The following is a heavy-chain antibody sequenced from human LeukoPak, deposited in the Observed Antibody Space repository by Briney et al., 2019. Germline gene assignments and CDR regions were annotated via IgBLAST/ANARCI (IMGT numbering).Heavy chain of an antibody. CDR1: GGSISSGSYY. J-gene: IGHJ3*02. D-gene: IGHD3-10*01. CDR3: ARVGMVRGVIILDAFDI. V-gene: IGHV4-61*02. Sequence: SETLSLTCTVSGGSISSGSYYWSWIRQPAGKGLEWIGRIYTSGSTNYNPSLKSRVTISVDTSKNQFPLKLSSVTAADTAVYYCARVGMVRGVIILDAFDIWGQGTMVTVSS. CDR2: IYTSGST.